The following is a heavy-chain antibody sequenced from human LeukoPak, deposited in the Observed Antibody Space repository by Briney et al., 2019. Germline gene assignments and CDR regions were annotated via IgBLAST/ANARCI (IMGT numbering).Heavy chain of an antibody. J-gene: IGHJ4*02. CDR3: AREVVVPANWTVNPFDY. CDR1: GGTFSSYA. D-gene: IGHD2-2*01. CDR2: IIPILGIA. V-gene: IGHV1-69*04. Sequence: GASVKVSCKASGGTFSSYAISWVRQAPGQGLEWMGRIIPILGIANYAQKFQGRVTITADESTSTAYMELSSLRSEDTAVYYCAREVVVPANWTVNPFDYWGQGTLVTVSS.